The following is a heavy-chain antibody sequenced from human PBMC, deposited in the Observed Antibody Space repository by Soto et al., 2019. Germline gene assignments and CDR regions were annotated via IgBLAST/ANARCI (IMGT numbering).Heavy chain of an antibody. CDR1: GFTFSSYA. Sequence: PGGSLRLSCAASGFTFSSYAMSWVRQAPGKGLEWVSAISGSGGSTYYADSVKGRFTISRDNSKNTLYLQMNSLRAEDTAVYYCAKEAGGYSGYDNYYFDYWGQGTLVTAPQ. D-gene: IGHD5-12*01. J-gene: IGHJ4*02. CDR3: AKEAGGYSGYDNYYFDY. V-gene: IGHV3-23*01. CDR2: ISGSGGST.